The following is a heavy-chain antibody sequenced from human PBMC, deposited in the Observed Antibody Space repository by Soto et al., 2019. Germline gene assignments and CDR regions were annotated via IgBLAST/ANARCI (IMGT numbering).Heavy chain of an antibody. V-gene: IGHV1-3*01. Sequence: ASVKVSCKASGYTFTCYAMHWVRQAPGKRLEWMGWINAGNGNTKYSQKFQGRVTITRDTSASTAYMELSSLRSEDTAVYYCARDHRLRFLEWLLFDDYWGQGTLVTVSS. CDR2: INAGNGNT. CDR3: ARDHRLRFLEWLLFDDY. CDR1: GYTFTCYA. D-gene: IGHD3-3*01. J-gene: IGHJ4*02.